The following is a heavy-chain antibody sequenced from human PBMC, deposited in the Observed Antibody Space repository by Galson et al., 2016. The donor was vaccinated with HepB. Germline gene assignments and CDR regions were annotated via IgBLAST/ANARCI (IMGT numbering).Heavy chain of an antibody. CDR3: ARDGGYSGYDEYYSSYGMDV. J-gene: IGHJ6*02. CDR1: EFTFSDYT. Sequence: SLRLSCAASEFTFSDYTMNWVRQAPGKGLEWVSSISSSSNYIYYADSVKGRFTISRGNTKNSVYLQMNSLRADDTAVYYCARDGGYSGYDEYYSSYGMDVWGQGTTVTVSS. V-gene: IGHV3-21*01. CDR2: ISSSSNYI. D-gene: IGHD5-12*01.